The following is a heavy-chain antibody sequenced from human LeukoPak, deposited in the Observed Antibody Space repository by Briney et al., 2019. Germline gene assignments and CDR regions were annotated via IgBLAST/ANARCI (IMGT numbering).Heavy chain of an antibody. Sequence: PGGSLRLSCAASGFTFSSYWMSWVRQALGKGLEWVANIKQDGSEKYYVDSVKGRFTISRDNAKNSLYLQMNSLRAEDTAVYYCARERWLVMGPVVYWGQGTLVTVSS. CDR2: IKQDGSEK. D-gene: IGHD6-19*01. V-gene: IGHV3-7*01. CDR3: ARERWLVMGPVVY. J-gene: IGHJ4*02. CDR1: GFTFSSYW.